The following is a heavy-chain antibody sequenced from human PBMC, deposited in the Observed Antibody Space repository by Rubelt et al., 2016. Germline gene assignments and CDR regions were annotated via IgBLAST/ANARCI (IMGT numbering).Heavy chain of an antibody. CDR1: GFTFSSYA. Sequence: EVQLLESGGGLVQPGGSLRLSCAASGFTFSSYAMSWVRQAPGKGLEWVAAIRGSGGSTYYADSVKGRFTISRDKSKNTLYLQMNSLRADDTAVYYCAKMVITNWYFDLWGRGTLVTVSS. V-gene: IGHV3-23*01. J-gene: IGHJ2*01. CDR3: AKMVITNWYFDL. CDR2: IRGSGGST. D-gene: IGHD3-22*01.